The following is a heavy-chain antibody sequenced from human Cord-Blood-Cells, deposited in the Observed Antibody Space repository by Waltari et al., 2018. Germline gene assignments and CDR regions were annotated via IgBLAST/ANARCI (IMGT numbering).Heavy chain of an antibody. CDR1: GGSISTGGYY. CDR3: ARALQVRSLRNWYFDL. J-gene: IGHJ2*01. Sequence: QVQLQESGPGLVKPSQTLSLTCTVSGGSISTGGYYWSWIRQPPGKGLEWIGYLYYSGSTYYNPSLKSRVTISVDTSKNQFSLKLSSVTAADTAVYYCARALQVRSLRNWYFDLWGRGTLVTVSS. CDR2: LYYSGST. V-gene: IGHV4-31*03. D-gene: IGHD3-10*01.